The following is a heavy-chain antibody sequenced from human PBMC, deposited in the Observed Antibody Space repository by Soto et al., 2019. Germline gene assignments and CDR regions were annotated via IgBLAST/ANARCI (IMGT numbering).Heavy chain of an antibody. CDR3: AKHYANWDYYCGMDV. CDR2: IIPIFGTA. Sequence: QVQLVQSGAEVKKPGSSVKVSCKASGGTFSSYAISWVRQAPGQGLEWMGGIIPIFGTADYAQKFQGRVTITADESTSTVDMGLSTLRSEDTAVYYCAKHYANWDYYCGMDVWGQGTTVSVSS. CDR1: GGTFSSYA. V-gene: IGHV1-69*12. J-gene: IGHJ6*02. D-gene: IGHD7-27*01.